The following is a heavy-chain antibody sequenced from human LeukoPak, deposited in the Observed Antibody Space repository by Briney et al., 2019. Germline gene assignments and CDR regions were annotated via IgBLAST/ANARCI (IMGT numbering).Heavy chain of an antibody. V-gene: IGHV3-23*01. Sequence: GGSLRLSCATSAFTFSSSAMSWVRQAPGKGLEWVSAISSDGGNTYYADSVKGRFTISRDNSRNTLYLQMNSLRAEDTTVYYCARDAARYGSGWYYDFWGQGTLVTVSS. CDR2: ISSDGGNT. CDR1: AFTFSSSA. CDR3: ARDAARYGSGWYYDF. D-gene: IGHD6-19*01. J-gene: IGHJ4*02.